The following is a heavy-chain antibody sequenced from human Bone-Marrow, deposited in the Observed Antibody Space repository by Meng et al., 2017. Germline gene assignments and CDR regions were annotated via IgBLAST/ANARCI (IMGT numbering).Heavy chain of an antibody. Sequence: SETLSSTGTVPVGPISSSSYYGGWIRQPPGKGLEWIGGIYYSGSTYYNPSLKSRVTISVNTSKNQFSLKLSSVTAADTAVYYCARNKPPITMVRGVIGWFDYWGQGTLVTVSS. CDR2: IYYSGST. V-gene: IGHV4-39*07. CDR1: VGPISSSSYY. J-gene: IGHJ4*02. D-gene: IGHD3-10*01. CDR3: ARNKPPITMVRGVIGWFDY.